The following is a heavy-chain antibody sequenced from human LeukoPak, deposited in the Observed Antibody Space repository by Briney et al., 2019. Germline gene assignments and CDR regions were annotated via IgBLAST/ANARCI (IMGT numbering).Heavy chain of an antibody. J-gene: IGHJ4*02. CDR2: ISSGGTTI. CDR1: GFTFSSYS. CDR3: TRGLVL. D-gene: IGHD2/OR15-2a*01. V-gene: IGHV3-48*02. Sequence: PGGSLRLSCAASGFTFSSYSMNWVRQAPGKGLEWVSDISSGGTTIFYADSVKGRFTISRDNAKDSLYLQMNSLRDDDTAIYYCTRGLVLWGQGALVTVFS.